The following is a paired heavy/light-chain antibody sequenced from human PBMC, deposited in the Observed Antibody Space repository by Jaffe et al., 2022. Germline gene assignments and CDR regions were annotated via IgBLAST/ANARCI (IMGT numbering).Heavy chain of an antibody. CDR2: IPYDGTNR. D-gene: IGHD4-17*01. CDR1: GFAFNNYG. J-gene: IGHJ4*02. V-gene: IGHV3-30*02. Sequence: QVQLVESGGGVVQPGGSLRLSCAASGFAFNNYGMHWVRQAPGKGLEWVAFIPYDGTNRYFADAVKGRFTISRDNSKNTLYLQMNSLRAEDTAVYYCAKDSALLGYGDYASAYFDYWGQGTLVTVSS. CDR3: AKDSALLGYGDYASAYFDY.
Light chain of an antibody. CDR3: QQRSNWPPEYT. CDR1: QSVSSY. V-gene: IGKV3-11*01. Sequence: EIVLTQSPATLSLSPGERATLSCRASQSVSSYLAWYQQKPGQAPRLLIYDASNRATGIPARFSGSGSGTDFTLTISSLEPEDFAVYYCQQRSNWPPEYTFGQGTKLEIK. J-gene: IGKJ2*01. CDR2: DAS.